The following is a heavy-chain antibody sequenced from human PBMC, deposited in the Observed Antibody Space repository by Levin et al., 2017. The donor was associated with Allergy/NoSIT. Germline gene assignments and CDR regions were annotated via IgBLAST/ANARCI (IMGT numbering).Heavy chain of an antibody. CDR3: AKDRGSGFDS. Sequence: GGSLRLSCAASGFTFSSYSLNWVRQVPGKGLEWVSFISSSSSYIYYADSVKGRFTISRDNAKNSLFLQMNSLRAEDTALYFCAKDRGSGFDSWGQGALVTFSS. CDR2: ISSSSSYI. CDR1: GFTFSSYS. D-gene: IGHD6-19*01. J-gene: IGHJ4*02. V-gene: IGHV3-21*01.